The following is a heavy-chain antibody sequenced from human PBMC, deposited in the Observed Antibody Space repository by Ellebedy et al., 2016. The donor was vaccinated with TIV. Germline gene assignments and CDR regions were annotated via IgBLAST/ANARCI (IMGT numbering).Heavy chain of an antibody. J-gene: IGHJ4*02. V-gene: IGHV3-7*01. Sequence: GESLKISCAASGFTFSNYWMTWVRQAPGKGLEWVANINQDARYINYVDSVKGRFTISRDNAKNSLYLQMNSLRAEDTAVYYCARDPDYNSGWGGYDSWGQGALVTVSS. CDR1: GFTFSNYW. CDR2: INQDARYI. CDR3: ARDPDYNSGWGGYDS. D-gene: IGHD6-19*01.